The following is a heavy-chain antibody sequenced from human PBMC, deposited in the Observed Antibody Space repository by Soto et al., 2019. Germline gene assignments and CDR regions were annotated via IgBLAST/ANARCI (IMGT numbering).Heavy chain of an antibody. V-gene: IGHV5-10-1*03. Sequence: DVQLIQSAAEVKKPGESLRLSCKGSGYSFANYWINWVRQMPGKGLEWMGRIDPRDSTTQYSPSFQGHVTISTDRSISTAYLQWSSLKASDTATYYCARRHLGTTNYATDVWGQGTTVIVSS. J-gene: IGHJ6*02. CDR3: ARRHLGTTNYATDV. D-gene: IGHD3-16*01. CDR1: GYSFANYW. CDR2: IDPRDSTT.